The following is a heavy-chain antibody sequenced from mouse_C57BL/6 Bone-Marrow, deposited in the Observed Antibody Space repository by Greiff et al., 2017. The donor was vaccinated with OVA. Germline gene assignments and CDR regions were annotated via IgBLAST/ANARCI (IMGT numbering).Heavy chain of an antibody. D-gene: IGHD4-1*01. CDR3: ARVAGTIFAY. CDR1: GYTFTSYW. Sequence: QVQLQQPGAELVKPGASVKLSCKASGYTFTSYWMHWVKQRPGQGLEWIGMIHPNSGSTNYNEKFKSKATLPVDKSSSTAYMQLSSLTSEDSAVYYCARVAGTIFAYWGQGTLVTVSA. V-gene: IGHV1-64*01. J-gene: IGHJ3*01. CDR2: IHPNSGST.